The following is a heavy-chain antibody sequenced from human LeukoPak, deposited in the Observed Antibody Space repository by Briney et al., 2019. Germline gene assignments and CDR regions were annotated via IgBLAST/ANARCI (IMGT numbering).Heavy chain of an antibody. CDR1: GFTFSSYW. D-gene: IGHD6-13*01. CDR3: ARDSSSWHWANYFDY. CDR2: IKQDGSEK. J-gene: IGHJ4*02. Sequence: GGSLRLSCAASGFTFSSYWMSWVRQAPGKGLEWVANIKQDGSEKYYVDSVKGRFTISRDNAKNSLYLQMNSLRAEDTAVYYCARDSSSWHWANYFDYWGQGTLVTVSS. V-gene: IGHV3-7*01.